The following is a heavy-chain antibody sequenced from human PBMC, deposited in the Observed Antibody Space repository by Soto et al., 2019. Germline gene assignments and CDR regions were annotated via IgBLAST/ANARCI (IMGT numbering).Heavy chain of an antibody. D-gene: IGHD3-16*02. Sequence: SETLSLTCAVYGGSFSGYYWSWIRQPPGKGLEWIGEINHSGSTNYNPSLKSRVTISVDTSKNQFSLKRSSVTAADTAVYYCARGGSMARWIVGYYHNGMDVRGQGPTGTVSS. CDR2: INHSGST. V-gene: IGHV4-34*01. CDR3: ARGGSMARWIVGYYHNGMDV. J-gene: IGHJ6*02. CDR1: GGSFSGYY.